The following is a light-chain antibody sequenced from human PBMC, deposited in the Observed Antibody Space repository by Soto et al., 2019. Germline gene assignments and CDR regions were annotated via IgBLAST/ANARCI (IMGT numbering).Light chain of an antibody. J-gene: IGKJ4*01. CDR3: QQRSNWPLT. CDR1: QSVSSY. V-gene: IGKV3-11*01. CDR2: DAS. Sequence: PGERATLSCRASQSVSSYLAWYQQKPGQAPRLLTYDASNRAPGIRARFSGSGSGTDFPLTISSLEPEDFAVYYCQQRSNWPLTFGGATKAHI.